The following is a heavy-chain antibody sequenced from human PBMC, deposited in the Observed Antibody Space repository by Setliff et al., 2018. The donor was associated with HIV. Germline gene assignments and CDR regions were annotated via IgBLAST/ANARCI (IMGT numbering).Heavy chain of an antibody. J-gene: IGHJ4*02. V-gene: IGHV4-38-2*01. CDR3: ARGLDSAKIHY. Sequence: SETLSLTCAVSGYSISSGYYWGWIRQPPGKGLEWIGSIYHSGSTYYNPSLKSRVTISVDTSKNQFSLKLSSVTAADTAVYYCARGLDSAKIHYWGQGTLVTVSS. CDR1: GYSISSGYY. CDR2: IYHSGST. D-gene: IGHD6-25*01.